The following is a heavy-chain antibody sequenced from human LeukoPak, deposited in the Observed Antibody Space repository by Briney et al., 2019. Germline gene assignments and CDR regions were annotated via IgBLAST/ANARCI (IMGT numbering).Heavy chain of an antibody. J-gene: IGHJ4*02. V-gene: IGHV1-18*01. CDR2: ISAYNGNT. CDR3: ARDQGLTGYFDY. Sequence: ASVKVSCKASGGTFSSYAISWVRQAPGQGLEWMGWISAYNGNTNYAQKLQGRVTMTTDTSTSTAYMELRSLRSDDTAVYYCARDQGLTGYFDYWGQGTLVTVSS. D-gene: IGHD3-9*01. CDR1: GGTFSSYA.